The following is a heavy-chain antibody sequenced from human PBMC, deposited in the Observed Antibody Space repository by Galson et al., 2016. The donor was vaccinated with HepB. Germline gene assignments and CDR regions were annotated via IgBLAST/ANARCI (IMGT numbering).Heavy chain of an antibody. Sequence: SLRLSCAASGFSFSSFAMGWVRQAPGKGLEWVSSISTGSTYIYYADSVKGRFTISRDNAKNSLYLQMSNLRAEDTAVYYCARSPAYGDYLPWYFDLWGRGTLVTVSS. J-gene: IGHJ2*01. V-gene: IGHV3-21*01. CDR2: ISTGSTYI. D-gene: IGHD4-17*01. CDR1: GFSFSSFA. CDR3: ARSPAYGDYLPWYFDL.